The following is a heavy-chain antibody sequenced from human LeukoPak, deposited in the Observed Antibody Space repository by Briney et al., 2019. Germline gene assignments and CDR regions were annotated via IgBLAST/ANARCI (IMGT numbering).Heavy chain of an antibody. V-gene: IGHV1-8*01. Sequence: ASVKVSCKASGYTFTSYDINWVRQATGQGLEWKGWMIPNSGNTGYAQKFQGRVTMTRNTSISTAYMELSSLRSEDTAVYYCARRVFDWLPGQGGYYYMDVWGKGTTVIISS. CDR1: GYTFTSYD. J-gene: IGHJ6*03. D-gene: IGHD3-9*01. CDR2: MIPNSGNT. CDR3: ARRVFDWLPGQGGYYYMDV.